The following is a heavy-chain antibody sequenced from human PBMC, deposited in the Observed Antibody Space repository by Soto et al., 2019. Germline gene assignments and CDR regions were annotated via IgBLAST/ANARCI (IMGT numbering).Heavy chain of an antibody. Sequence: ASVKVSCKASGYTFTSYYMHWVRQAPGQGLEWMGIINPSGGSTSYAQKFQGRVTMTRDTSTSTVYMELSSLRSEDTAVYYCARDWTXYYGSGSQKNWFDPWGQGTLVTVSS. V-gene: IGHV1-46*03. CDR3: ARDWTXYYGSGSQKNWFDP. CDR2: INPSGGST. CDR1: GYTFTSYY. D-gene: IGHD3-10*01. J-gene: IGHJ5*02.